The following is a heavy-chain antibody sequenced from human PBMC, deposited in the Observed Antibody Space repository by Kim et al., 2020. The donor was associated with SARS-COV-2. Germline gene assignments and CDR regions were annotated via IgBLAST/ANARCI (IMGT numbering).Heavy chain of an antibody. J-gene: IGHJ5*02. V-gene: IGHV3-30*01. CDR3: AREDRGYDILTGYNPLDP. D-gene: IGHD3-9*01. Sequence: KGRFTISRDNSKNTLYLRMNSLRAEDTAVYYCAREDRGYDILTGYNPLDPWGQGTLVTVSS.